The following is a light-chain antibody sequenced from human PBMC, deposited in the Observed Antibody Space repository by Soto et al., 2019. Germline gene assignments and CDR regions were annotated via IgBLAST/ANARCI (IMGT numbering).Light chain of an antibody. CDR1: QIITSW. Sequence: DIQMTQSPSTLSASVGDRVTITCRVSQIITSWLAWYQQKPGKAPKLLIYKASTLASGIPSRFSGSGSGTEFTLTISSLQPDDFATYYCQQYNTYVYTFGQGTKLEIK. V-gene: IGKV1-5*03. CDR3: QQYNTYVYT. J-gene: IGKJ2*01. CDR2: KAS.